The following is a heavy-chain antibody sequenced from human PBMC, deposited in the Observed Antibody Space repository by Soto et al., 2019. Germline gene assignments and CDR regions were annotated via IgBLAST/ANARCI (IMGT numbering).Heavy chain of an antibody. V-gene: IGHV3-73*01. J-gene: IGHJ4*02. CDR3: TSENDYGDCRPVGY. CDR2: IRSKINTYAT. D-gene: IGHD4-17*01. Sequence: EVQLVESGGGLVQPVGSLKLSCAASGFTLKGSALHWACQASGKWVEWVGRIRSKINTYATAYAATVKGRFTISRGDAKNTTNLQMNSLKTEDAAVYFCTSENDYGDCRPVGYWGQGTLVTVSP. CDR1: GFTLKGSA.